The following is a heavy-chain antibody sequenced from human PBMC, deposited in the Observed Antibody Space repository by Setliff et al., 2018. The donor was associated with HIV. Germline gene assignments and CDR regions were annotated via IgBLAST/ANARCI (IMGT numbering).Heavy chain of an antibody. CDR3: ARRGAYGYDYFDY. CDR2: IFHSAST. V-gene: IGHV4-38-2*01. CDR1: GYSISSGYY. J-gene: IGHJ4*02. Sequence: PSETLSLTCAVSGYSISSGYYWGWIRQPPGKGLEWIGSIFHSASTTYNPSLKSRVTISIDTSKNQFSLKLTSVTAADTAVYYCARRGAYGYDYFDYWGPGTLVTLSS. D-gene: IGHD5-12*01.